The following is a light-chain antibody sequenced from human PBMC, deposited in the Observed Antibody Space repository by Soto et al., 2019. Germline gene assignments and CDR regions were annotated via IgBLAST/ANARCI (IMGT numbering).Light chain of an antibody. CDR3: CSYAGSPTFPWV. CDR1: SSDVGSYTL. V-gene: IGLV2-23*03. J-gene: IGLJ3*02. Sequence: QSALTQPASVSGSPGQSITISCTGASSDVGSYTLVSWYQQHPGKAPKLIIYEGTKRPSGVSNRFSGSKSGATASLTISGLQAEDEADYYCCSYAGSPTFPWVFGGGTKLTVL. CDR2: EGT.